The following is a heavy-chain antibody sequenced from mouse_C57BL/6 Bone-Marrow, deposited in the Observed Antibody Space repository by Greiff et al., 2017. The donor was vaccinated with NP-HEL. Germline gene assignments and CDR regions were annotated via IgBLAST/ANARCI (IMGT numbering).Heavy chain of an antibody. CDR1: GYTFTNYW. J-gene: IGHJ4*01. Sequence: QVQLQQSGAELVRPGTSVKMSCKASGYTFTNYWIGWAKQRPGHGLEWIGDIYPGGGYTNYNEKFKGKATLTADKSSSTAYMQFSSLTSEDSAIYYCARRNDYHAMDYWGQGTSVTVSS. CDR2: IYPGGGYT. V-gene: IGHV1-63*01. CDR3: ARRNDYHAMDY.